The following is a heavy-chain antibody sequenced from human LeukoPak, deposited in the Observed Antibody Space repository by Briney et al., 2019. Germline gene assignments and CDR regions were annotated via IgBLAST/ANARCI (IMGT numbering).Heavy chain of an antibody. Sequence: SETLSLTCTVAGGSINNYYWIWIRQPPGKGLEWIGHISYSGNTNYNPSLKSRVTMSVDTSKNQFSLKVTSVTAADTAVYYCARGHDGVVGWFAPWGRGTLVTVSS. CDR1: GGSINNYY. CDR3: ARGHDGVVGWFAP. V-gene: IGHV4-59*01. J-gene: IGHJ5*02. D-gene: IGHD2-15*01. CDR2: ISYSGNT.